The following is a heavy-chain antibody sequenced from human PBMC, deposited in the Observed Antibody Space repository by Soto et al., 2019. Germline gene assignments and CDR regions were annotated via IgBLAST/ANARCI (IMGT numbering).Heavy chain of an antibody. J-gene: IGHJ5*02. V-gene: IGHV1-69*13. D-gene: IGHD2-15*01. CDR2: IISIFGTA. CDR1: GGTFSSYA. CDR3: AREEVVVAATRNWFDP. Sequence: GASVKVSCKASGGTFSSYAISWVRQAPGQGLEWMGGIISIFGTANYAQKFQGRVTITADESTSTAYMELSSLRSEDTAVYYCAREEVVVAATRNWFDPWGQGTLVTVSS.